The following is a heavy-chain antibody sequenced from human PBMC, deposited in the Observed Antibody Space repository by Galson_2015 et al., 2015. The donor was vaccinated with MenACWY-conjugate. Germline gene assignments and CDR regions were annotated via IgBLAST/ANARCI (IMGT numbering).Heavy chain of an antibody. J-gene: IGHJ4*02. V-gene: IGHV5-51*01. CDR3: ARQPHPVTTIDY. CDR2: IYPDDSET. Sequence: QSGAEVKKPGESLKISCRASGYSFTHYWIAWVRQTPGQGLEWMGIIYPDDSETRYNPSFQGQVTISADKSVTTAYLQWSSLKASATAIYCCARQPHPVTTIDYWGQGTLVTVSS. D-gene: IGHD4-17*01. CDR1: GYSFTHYW.